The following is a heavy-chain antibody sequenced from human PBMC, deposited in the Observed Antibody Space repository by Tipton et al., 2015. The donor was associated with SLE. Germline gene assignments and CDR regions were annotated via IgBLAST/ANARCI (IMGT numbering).Heavy chain of an antibody. Sequence: SLRLSCAVSGFTFSNYSMNWVRQAPGKGLEWVSSISSSSYYIYYADSVKGRFTISRDNAKKSLYLQMNSPGAEDTAVYYCARGFLGMKAAQYYFDYWGQGTLVTVSS. CDR1: GFTFSNYS. CDR3: ARGFLGMKAAQYYFDY. V-gene: IGHV3-21*03. J-gene: IGHJ4*02. CDR2: ISSSSYYI. D-gene: IGHD6-25*01.